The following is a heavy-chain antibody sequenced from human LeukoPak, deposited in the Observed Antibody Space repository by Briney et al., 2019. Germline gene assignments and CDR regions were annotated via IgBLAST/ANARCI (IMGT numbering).Heavy chain of an antibody. J-gene: IGHJ5*02. D-gene: IGHD6-13*01. V-gene: IGHV4-38-2*02. CDR1: GYSISSGYY. Sequence: SETLSLTCTVSGYSISSGYYWGWIRQPPGKGLEWTGSVYHSGRTYYNPSLKSRVTISVDTYKNQFSLKLSSVTAADTAVYYCAREGDSSSVGWFDPWGQGTLVTVSS. CDR3: AREGDSSSVGWFDP. CDR2: VYHSGRT.